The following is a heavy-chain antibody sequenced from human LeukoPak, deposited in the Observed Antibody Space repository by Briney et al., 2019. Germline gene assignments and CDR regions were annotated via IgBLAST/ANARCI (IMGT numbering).Heavy chain of an antibody. Sequence: PSETLSLTCTVSGGSISSSSYYWGWIRQPPGKGLEWIGSIYYSGSTYYNPSLKSRVTISVDTSKNQFSLKLSSVTAADTAVYYCARAAGYDILRNYYYYMDVWGKGTTVTVSS. CDR1: GGSISSSSYY. J-gene: IGHJ6*03. V-gene: IGHV4-39*07. CDR3: ARAAGYDILRNYYYYMDV. D-gene: IGHD3-9*01. CDR2: IYYSGST.